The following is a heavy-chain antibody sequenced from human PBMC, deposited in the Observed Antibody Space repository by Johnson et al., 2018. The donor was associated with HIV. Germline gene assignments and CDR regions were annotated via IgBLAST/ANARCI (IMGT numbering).Heavy chain of an antibody. V-gene: IGHV3-30*14. CDR2: ISYDGSNK. D-gene: IGHD2-8*02. J-gene: IGHJ3*02. Sequence: QMQLVESGGGVVQPGRSLRLSCAASGFTFSSYAMHWVRQAPGKGLEWVAVISYDGSNKYYADSVKGRFTISRDNSKNTLYLQMNSLRAEDTAVYYCARDVLGDGTYPPDAFDIWGQGTMVTVSS. CDR1: GFTFSSYA. CDR3: ARDVLGDGTYPPDAFDI.